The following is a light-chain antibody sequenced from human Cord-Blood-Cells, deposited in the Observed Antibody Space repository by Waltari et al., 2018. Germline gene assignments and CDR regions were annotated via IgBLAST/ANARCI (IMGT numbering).Light chain of an antibody. CDR1: QLGDQY. J-gene: IGLJ2*01. Sequence: SYELTQPPSVSVSPGQTASIPCSGDQLGDQYACWYQQKPGQSPVLVIYQDSKRPSGIPERFSGSNSGNTATLTISGTQAMDEADYYCQAWDSSTYVVFGGGTKLTVL. V-gene: IGLV3-1*01. CDR2: QDS. CDR3: QAWDSSTYVV.